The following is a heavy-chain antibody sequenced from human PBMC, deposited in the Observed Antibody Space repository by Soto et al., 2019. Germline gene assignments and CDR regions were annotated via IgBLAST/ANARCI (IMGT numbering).Heavy chain of an antibody. D-gene: IGHD2-15*01. V-gene: IGHV3-23*05. J-gene: IGHJ4*02. CDR1: GLSLTQYA. Sequence: GGSLRLSCGGSGLSLTQYAIAWVRQAPGKGLECISTIDVLNGAWYSDSVRGRLAISRDVSRNTVYLQMGSLRVEDTAIYFCSDWRAGGPVNLDHWGPGTVVTVSS. CDR2: IDVLNGA. CDR3: SDWRAGGPVNLDH.